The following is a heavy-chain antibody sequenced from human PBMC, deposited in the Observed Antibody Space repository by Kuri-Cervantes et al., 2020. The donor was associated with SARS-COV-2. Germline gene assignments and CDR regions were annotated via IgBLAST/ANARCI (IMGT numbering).Heavy chain of an antibody. CDR2: ISAYNGNT. CDR3: ARVDYDFWSGYSDY. V-gene: IGHV1-18*01. D-gene: IGHD3-3*01. CDR1: GYTFTNYG. J-gene: IGHJ4*02. Sequence: ASVKVSCKTSGYTFTNYGITWVRQAPGQGLEWMGWISAYNGNTNYAQKLQGRVTMTTDTSTSTAYMELRSLRSDDPAVYYCARVDYDFWSGYSDYWGQGTLVTVSS.